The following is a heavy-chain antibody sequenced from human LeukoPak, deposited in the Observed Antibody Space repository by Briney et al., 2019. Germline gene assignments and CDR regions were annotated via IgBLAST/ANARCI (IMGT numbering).Heavy chain of an antibody. J-gene: IGHJ4*02. CDR3: ATGTVDSANY. D-gene: IGHD3-9*01. Sequence: GASVTVSRTASGYTFTVYYMHWVRQAPGPGLEWMGWINPNSGGTNYAQKFQGRVTMTRDTSISTAHMQLSRVRSHDTAVYYCATGTVDSANYWGQGTLVTVSS. CDR2: INPNSGGT. V-gene: IGHV1-2*02. CDR1: GYTFTVYY.